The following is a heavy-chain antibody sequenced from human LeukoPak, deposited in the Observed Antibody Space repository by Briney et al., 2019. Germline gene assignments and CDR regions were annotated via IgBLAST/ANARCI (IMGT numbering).Heavy chain of an antibody. CDR3: TGNYYGSGSYADFDY. J-gene: IGHJ4*02. Sequence: GGSLRLSCAASGFTFSSYGMHWVRQASGKGLERVGRIRSTANGYATAYAASVKGRFTISRDDSKNTAYLQMDSLKTEDTAVYYCTGNYYGSGSYADFDYWGQGTLVTVPS. V-gene: IGHV3-73*01. D-gene: IGHD3-10*01. CDR2: IRSTANGYAT. CDR1: GFTFSSYG.